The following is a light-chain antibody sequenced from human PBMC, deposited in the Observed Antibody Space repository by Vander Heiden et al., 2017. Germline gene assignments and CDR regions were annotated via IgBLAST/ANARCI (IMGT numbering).Light chain of an antibody. CDR1: SSNIRTKT. CDR2: SNH. Sequence: QSVLNQPPSASGTTGQRVTIASSGSSSNIRTKTVNWYQQLPGTAPKLLIYSNHQRPSGVPDRFSGSKSGTSASLAISGLQSEDETDYYCAVWDDSLNGWVFGAGTKLTVL. V-gene: IGLV1-44*01. J-gene: IGLJ3*02. CDR3: AVWDDSLNGWV.